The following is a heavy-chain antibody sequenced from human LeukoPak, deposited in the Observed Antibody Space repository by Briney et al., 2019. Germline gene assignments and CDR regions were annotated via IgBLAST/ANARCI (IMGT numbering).Heavy chain of an antibody. CDR2: ISGSGGST. J-gene: IGHJ4*02. Sequence: GGSLRLSCAASGFTSSSYAMSWVRQAPGKGLEWVSAISGSGGSTYYADSVKGRFTISRDNSKNTLYLQMNSLRAEDTAVYYCAKDALYYGSGPYYFDYWGQGTLVTVSS. D-gene: IGHD3-10*01. CDR3: AKDALYYGSGPYYFDY. V-gene: IGHV3-23*01. CDR1: GFTSSSYA.